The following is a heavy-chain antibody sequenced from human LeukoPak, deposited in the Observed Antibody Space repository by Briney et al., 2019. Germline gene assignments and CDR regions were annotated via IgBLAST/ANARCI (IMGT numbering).Heavy chain of an antibody. CDR2: ISAYNGNT. CDR1: GGTFSSYA. Sequence: ASVKVSCKASGGTFSSYAISWVRQAPGQGLEWMGWISAYNGNTNYAQKLQGRVTMTTDTSTSTAYMELRSLRSDDTAVYYCARGYPSDFWSGYYGNWFDPWGQGTLVTVSS. V-gene: IGHV1-18*01. D-gene: IGHD3-3*01. J-gene: IGHJ5*02. CDR3: ARGYPSDFWSGYYGNWFDP.